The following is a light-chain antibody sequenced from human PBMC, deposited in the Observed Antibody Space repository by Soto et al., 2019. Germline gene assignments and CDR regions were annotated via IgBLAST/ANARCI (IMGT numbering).Light chain of an antibody. CDR2: DAS. J-gene: IGKJ1*01. CDR3: HQRNNWPWT. Sequence: EIVLTQSPATLSLSPGERVTLSCRASQGVSSYLAWYQQKPGQAPRLLIYDASIRATGIPARFSGSESGTDFTLTISSLEPEDFAVYYCHQRNNWPWTFGQGTKVEIK. CDR1: QGVSSY. V-gene: IGKV3-11*01.